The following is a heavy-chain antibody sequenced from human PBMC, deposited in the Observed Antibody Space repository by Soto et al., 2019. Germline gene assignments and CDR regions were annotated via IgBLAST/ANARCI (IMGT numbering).Heavy chain of an antibody. CDR1: GGYFHDDY. J-gene: IGHJ4*02. D-gene: IGHD6-13*01. CDR2: IQHTGTT. CDR3: ARGTSSWSWKFDY. V-gene: IGHV4-34*01. Sequence: SETLSLTCGVYGGYFHDDYWSWIRQSPGKGLEWIGEIQHTGTTNYNPSLKSRVTTSLDTSKNQLSLRLTSVTAADTAVYYCARGTSSWSWKFDYWGQRIVDTVSS.